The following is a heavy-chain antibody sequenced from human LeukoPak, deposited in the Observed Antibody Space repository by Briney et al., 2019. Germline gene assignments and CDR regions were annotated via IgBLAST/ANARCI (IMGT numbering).Heavy chain of an antibody. CDR1: GFTFSSYW. Sequence: GGSLRLSCAASGFTFSSYWMDWVRQAPGKGLEWVANIKQDGSEKYYVNTVKGRLTISRDNAQNSLYLQMNSLRGEDTAVYYCARVRGGYCSGTSCYNAFDIWGQGTMVTVSS. V-gene: IGHV3-7*01. J-gene: IGHJ3*02. D-gene: IGHD2-2*02. CDR3: ARVRGGYCSGTSCYNAFDI. CDR2: IKQDGSEK.